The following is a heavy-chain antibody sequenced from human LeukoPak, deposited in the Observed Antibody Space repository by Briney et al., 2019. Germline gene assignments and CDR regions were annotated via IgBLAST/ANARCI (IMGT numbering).Heavy chain of an antibody. Sequence: PGGSLSLSCAASGFTFSSYAMSWVRQAPGKGLEWVSAISGSGGSTYYADSVKGRFTISRDNSKNTLYLQMNSLRAEDTAVYYCASGYSSGWYSDYFDYWGQGTLVTVSS. CDR3: ASGYSSGWYSDYFDY. J-gene: IGHJ4*02. CDR2: ISGSGGST. V-gene: IGHV3-23*01. D-gene: IGHD6-19*01. CDR1: GFTFSSYA.